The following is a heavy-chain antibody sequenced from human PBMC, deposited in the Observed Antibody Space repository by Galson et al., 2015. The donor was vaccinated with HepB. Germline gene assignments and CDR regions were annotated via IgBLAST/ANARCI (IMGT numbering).Heavy chain of an antibody. CDR2: IKPKPYGEAT. D-gene: IGHD6-19*01. CDR1: GFTFGDYA. V-gene: IGHV3-49*03. J-gene: IGHJ5*02. CDR3: SRDGLSTSRWQWLTGDT. Sequence: SLRLSCATSGFTFGDYAISWFRQAPRKGLEWVGFIKPKPYGEATEYAASVRGRFTISRDDSKSIAYLQMDSLKTDDTALYYCSRDGLSTSRWQWLTGDTWGQGTLVTVSS.